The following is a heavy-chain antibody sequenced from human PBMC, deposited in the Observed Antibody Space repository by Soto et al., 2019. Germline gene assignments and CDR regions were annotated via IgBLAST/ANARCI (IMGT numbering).Heavy chain of an antibody. V-gene: IGHV4-59*12. Sequence: SETLSLTCTVSGGSISSYYWIWIRQPPGKGLEWIGYIYYSGSTNYNPSLKSRVTISVDTSKNQFSLKLSSVTAADTAVYYCARGVVVAATDARRDAFDIWGQGTMVTVSS. CDR2: IYYSGST. D-gene: IGHD2-15*01. J-gene: IGHJ3*02. CDR3: ARGVVVAATDARRDAFDI. CDR1: GGSISSYY.